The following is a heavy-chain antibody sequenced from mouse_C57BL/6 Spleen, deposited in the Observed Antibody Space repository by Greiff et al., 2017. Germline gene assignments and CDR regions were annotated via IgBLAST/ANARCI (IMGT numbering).Heavy chain of an antibody. CDR1: GYTFTSYW. J-gene: IGHJ1*03. CDR3: ASTTVVAKGYFDV. D-gene: IGHD1-1*01. V-gene: IGHV1-50*01. CDR2: IDPSDSYT. Sequence: QVQLQQPGAELVKPGASVKLSCKASGYTFTSYWMQWVKQRPGQGLEWIGEIDPSDSYTNYNQKLKGKATLTVDTSSSTAYMQLSSLRSEDSAVYYCASTTVVAKGYFDVWGTGTTVTVSS.